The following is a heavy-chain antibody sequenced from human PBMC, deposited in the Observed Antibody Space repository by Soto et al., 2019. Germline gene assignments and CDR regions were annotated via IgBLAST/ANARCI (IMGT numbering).Heavy chain of an antibody. CDR3: ARQRTSVVTQAYFDS. D-gene: IGHD2-21*02. CDR2: IYYSGST. V-gene: IGHV4-39*01. Sequence: AETLSVTCTFTVDSINNRSYYWGWIRQPRGKGLEWIGSIYYSGSTYNNPSLKSRVSMSVDTSKNQFSLKLRSVTAADTALYYCARQRTSVVTQAYFDSWGQGSLVTVS. J-gene: IGHJ4*02. CDR1: VDSINNRSYY.